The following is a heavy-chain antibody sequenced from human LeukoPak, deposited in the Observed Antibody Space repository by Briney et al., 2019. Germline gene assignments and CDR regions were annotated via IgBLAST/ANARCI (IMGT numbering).Heavy chain of an antibody. Sequence: PGGSLRLSCAASGFSVSRNYMTWVRQAPGEGLEWVSLIYSGGSTSYADSVKGRFTISRHNSKNTLYLQMNSLRAEDTAVYYCQLWLDAFDIWGQGTMVTVSS. J-gene: IGHJ3*02. CDR2: IYSGGST. D-gene: IGHD5-18*01. V-gene: IGHV3-53*04. CDR1: GFSVSRNY. CDR3: QLWLDAFDI.